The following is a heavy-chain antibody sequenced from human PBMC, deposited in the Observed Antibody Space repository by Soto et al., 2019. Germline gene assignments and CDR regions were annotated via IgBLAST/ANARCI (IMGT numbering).Heavy chain of an antibody. J-gene: IGHJ4*02. CDR1: GYTFISYA. V-gene: IGHV1-3*05. CDR2: INGGNGNT. CDR3: ATSYPYNKGWYPLGS. D-gene: IGHD6-19*01. Sequence: QVQLVQSGAEEKKPGASVKVSCRASGYTFISYALEWVRQAPGQRLEWMGWINGGNGNTQYSQKFQGRVTFTRDTSASTANMGRSSLRSEDKGMYYCATSYPYNKGWYPLGSWGQGTLVTVSS.